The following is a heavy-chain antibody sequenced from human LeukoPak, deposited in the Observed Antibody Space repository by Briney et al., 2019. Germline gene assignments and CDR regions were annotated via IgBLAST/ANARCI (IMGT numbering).Heavy chain of an antibody. V-gene: IGHV4-39*07. CDR1: GGSISSSSYY. CDR2: IYYSGST. Sequence: PSETLSLTCTVSGGSISSSSYYWGWIRQPPGKGLGWIGSIYYSGSTYYNPSLKSRVTISVDTSKNQFSLKLSSVTAADTAVYYCARTQWGRFDYWGQGTLVTVSS. CDR3: ARTQWGRFDY. D-gene: IGHD3-16*01. J-gene: IGHJ4*02.